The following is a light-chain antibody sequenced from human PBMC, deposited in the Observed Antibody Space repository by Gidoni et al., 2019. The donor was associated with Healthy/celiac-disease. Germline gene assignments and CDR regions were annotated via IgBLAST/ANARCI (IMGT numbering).Light chain of an antibody. V-gene: IGKV1-17*01. CDR1: QGIRHY. Sequence: DIQMTQSPSSLSASVGDRVTITCRASQGIRHYLGWFQQKPGKAPKRLIYAASTLESWVPSRFSGSGSGTEFTLTISSLQPEDFATDYCLQHNSYPRTFGQGTKLEIK. J-gene: IGKJ2*01. CDR3: LQHNSYPRT. CDR2: AAS.